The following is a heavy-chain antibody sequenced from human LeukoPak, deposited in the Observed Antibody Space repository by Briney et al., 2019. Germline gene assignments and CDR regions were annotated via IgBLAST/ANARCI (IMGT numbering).Heavy chain of an antibody. J-gene: IGHJ6*03. CDR1: GFTFSTYG. CDR3: ATYLGYCTSSNCPYFYMDV. CDR2: IWYDESLK. Sequence: GGSLRLSCAASGFTFSTYGMHWVRQAPGKGLEWVAVIWYDESLKYYADSVKGRFTISRDNSKNTLFLQLNSLRAEDTAVYYCATYLGYCTSSNCPYFYMDVWGTGTTVIVSS. D-gene: IGHD2-2*03. V-gene: IGHV3-33*01.